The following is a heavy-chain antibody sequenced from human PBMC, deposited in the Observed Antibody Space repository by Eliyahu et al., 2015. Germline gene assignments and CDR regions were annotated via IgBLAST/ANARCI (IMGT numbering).Heavy chain of an antibody. V-gene: IGHV3-33*01. Sequence: QVQLVESGGGVVQPGRSLRLSCAXSGFTFSSYGMHWVRQAPGKGLEWVAVIWYDGSNKYYADSVKGRFTISRDNSKNTLYLQMNSLRAEDTAVYYCARDGGAARLMGFDYWGQGTLVTVSS. CDR1: GFTFSSYG. CDR2: IWYDGSNK. D-gene: IGHD6-6*01. CDR3: ARDGGAARLMGFDY. J-gene: IGHJ4*02.